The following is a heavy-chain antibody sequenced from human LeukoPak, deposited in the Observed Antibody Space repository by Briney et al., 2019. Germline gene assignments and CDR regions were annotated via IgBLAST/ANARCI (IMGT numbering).Heavy chain of an antibody. CDR2: INSDGSST. D-gene: IGHD2-8*01. Sequence: LAGGSLRLSCAASGFTFSSYWMHWVRQAPGKRLVWVSRINSDGSSTSYADSVKGRFTISRDNAKNTLYLQMNSLRAEDTAVYYCARGVAGYCTNGVCYPLDYWGQGTLVTVSS. CDR3: ARGVAGYCTNGVCYPLDY. CDR1: GFTFSSYW. V-gene: IGHV3-74*01. J-gene: IGHJ4*02.